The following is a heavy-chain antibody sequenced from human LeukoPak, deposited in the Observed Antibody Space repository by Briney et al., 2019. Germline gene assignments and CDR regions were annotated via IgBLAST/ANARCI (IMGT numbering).Heavy chain of an antibody. CDR3: ARALENYDRSNFL. CDR1: GFTFSSYS. J-gene: IGHJ1*01. CDR2: ISSSSSYI. D-gene: IGHD3-22*01. Sequence: GGSLRLSCAASGFTFSSYSMNWVRQAPGKGLEWVSSISSSSSYIYYADSVKGRFTISRDNAKNSLYLQMNSLRAEDTAVYYCARALENYDRSNFLWGQGPLVTVSS. V-gene: IGHV3-21*01.